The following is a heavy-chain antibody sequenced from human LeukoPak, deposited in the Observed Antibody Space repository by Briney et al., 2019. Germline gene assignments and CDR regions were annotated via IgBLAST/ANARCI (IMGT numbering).Heavy chain of an antibody. Sequence: ASVKVSCKASGYTFTGYYMHWVRQAPGQGLEWMGWINPNSGGTNYAQKFQGRVTMTRDTSISTAYMELSRLRSDDTAVYYCARERLRWELPDAFDIWGQGTMVTVSS. V-gene: IGHV1-2*02. CDR2: INPNSGGT. CDR1: GYTFTGYY. CDR3: ARERLRWELPDAFDI. D-gene: IGHD1-26*01. J-gene: IGHJ3*02.